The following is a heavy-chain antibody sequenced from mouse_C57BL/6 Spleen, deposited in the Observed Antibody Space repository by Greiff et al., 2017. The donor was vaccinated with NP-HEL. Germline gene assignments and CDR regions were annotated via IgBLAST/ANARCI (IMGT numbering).Heavy chain of an antibody. Sequence: QVQLQQSGAELVKPGASVKMSCKASGYNFTSYWITWVKQRPGQGLEWIGDIYPGSGSTNYNEKFKSKATLTVDTSSSTAYMQLSSLTSEDAAVYYCARDSSGYAMDYWGQGTSVTVSS. CDR1: GYNFTSYW. V-gene: IGHV1-55*01. CDR3: ARDSSGYAMDY. J-gene: IGHJ4*01. CDR2: IYPGSGST. D-gene: IGHD3-2*02.